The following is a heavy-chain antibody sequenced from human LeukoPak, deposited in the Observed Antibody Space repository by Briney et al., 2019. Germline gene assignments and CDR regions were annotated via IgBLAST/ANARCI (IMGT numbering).Heavy chain of an antibody. CDR2: IYYSGST. J-gene: IGHJ4*02. Sequence: SETLSLTCTVSGGSISSYYWSWIRQPPGKGLEWIGYIYYSGSTNYNPSLKSRVTISVDTSKNQFSLKLSSVTAADTAVYYCARGRDDSGYSYFDYWGQGTLVTVFS. CDR1: GGSISSYY. V-gene: IGHV4-59*01. CDR3: ARGRDDSGYSYFDY. D-gene: IGHD3-22*01.